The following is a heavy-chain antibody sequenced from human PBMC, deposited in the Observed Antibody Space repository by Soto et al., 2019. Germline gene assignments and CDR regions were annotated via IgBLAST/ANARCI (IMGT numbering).Heavy chain of an antibody. CDR3: ARDRGMLRGVTTDY. CDR2: ISAYNGNT. CDR1: HYTFTSYG. D-gene: IGHD3-10*01. J-gene: IGHJ4*02. V-gene: IGHV1-18*01. Sequence: QVQLGQSGAEVKKPGASVKVSCTASHYTFTSYGVTWVRQAPGQGLEWMGWISAYNGNTNYAQKLQGRVTMTTDTSTSTAYMDLRSLRSDDTAVYYCARDRGMLRGVTTDYWGQGTLVTVSS.